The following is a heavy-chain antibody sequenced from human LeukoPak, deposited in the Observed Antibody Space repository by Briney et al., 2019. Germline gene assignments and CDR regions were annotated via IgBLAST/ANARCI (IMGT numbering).Heavy chain of an antibody. D-gene: IGHD3-22*01. Sequence: PSETLSLTCAVYGGSFSGYYWSWIRQPPGKGLEWTGEINHSGSTNYNPSLKSRVTISVDTSKNQFSLKLSSVTAADTAVYYCARVVITLFGYYGMDVWGQGTTVTVSS. J-gene: IGHJ6*02. CDR3: ARVVITLFGYYGMDV. CDR1: GGSFSGYY. V-gene: IGHV4-34*01. CDR2: INHSGST.